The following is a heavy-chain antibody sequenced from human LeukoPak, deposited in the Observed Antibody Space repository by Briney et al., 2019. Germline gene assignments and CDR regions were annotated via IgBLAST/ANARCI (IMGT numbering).Heavy chain of an antibody. D-gene: IGHD5-18*01. J-gene: IGHJ4*02. V-gene: IGHV3-21*01. CDR2: ISFSSTYI. CDR1: GFTFSNYS. CDR3: ARRATTERGHSYGLDY. Sequence: GGSLRLSCAASGFTFSNYSMNWVRQAPGKGLEWVSSISFSSTYIYTADSLKGRITISRDNAKNSLYLQMSSLTAEDTAVYYCARRATTERGHSYGLDYWGQGTLVTVPS.